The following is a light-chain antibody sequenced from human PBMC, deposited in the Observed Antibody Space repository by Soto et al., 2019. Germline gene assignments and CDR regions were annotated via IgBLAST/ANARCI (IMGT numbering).Light chain of an antibody. J-gene: IGKJ4*01. Sequence: DIQMTQSPSSLSASVGDRVTITCQASQDSSNYLNWYQQKPGKAPKLLIYDASNLETGVPSRFTGSGSGTDFTFTISSLQPEAIATYYCQQYDNPSLTFGGVTKVEIK. CDR3: QQYDNPSLT. CDR1: QDSSNY. V-gene: IGKV1-33*01. CDR2: DAS.